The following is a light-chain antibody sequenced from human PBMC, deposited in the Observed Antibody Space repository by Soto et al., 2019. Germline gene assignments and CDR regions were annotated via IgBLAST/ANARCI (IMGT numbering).Light chain of an antibody. CDR2: DVS. Sequence: QSALTQPASVSGSPGQSITISCTGTSSDVSTYKYVSWYQQHPGKAPKLMIYDVSNRPSGVSNRFSGSKSGNTASLTISGLQAEDEADYYCNSYTTSSTLVFGTGTKVTV. J-gene: IGLJ1*01. CDR3: NSYTTSSTLV. CDR1: SSDVSTYKY. V-gene: IGLV2-14*03.